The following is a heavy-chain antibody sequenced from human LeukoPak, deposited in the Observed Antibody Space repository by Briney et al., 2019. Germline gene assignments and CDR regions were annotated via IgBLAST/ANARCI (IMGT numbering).Heavy chain of an antibody. CDR2: ISSSSSYI. J-gene: IGHJ4*02. D-gene: IGHD4/OR15-4a*01. V-gene: IGHV3-21*01. CDR1: GFTFSSYS. Sequence: GGSLRLSCAASGFTFSSYSMNWVRQAPGKGLEWVSSISSSSSYIYYADSVKGRFTISRDNAKNSLYLQMNGLRAEDTAVYYCASGARVEDLDYWGQGTLVTVSS. CDR3: ASGARVEDLDY.